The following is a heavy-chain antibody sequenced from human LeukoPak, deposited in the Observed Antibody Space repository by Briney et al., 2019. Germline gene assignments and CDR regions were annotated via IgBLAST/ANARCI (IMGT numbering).Heavy chain of an antibody. CDR1: EFTVSGTH. V-gene: IGHV3-53*01. CDR2: MYTGGTT. D-gene: IGHD3-16*01. CDR3: AKDEATSGGGLAS. Sequence: GGSLRLSCAASEFTVSGTHMSWVRQAPGKGLEWVSAMYTGGTTYYADSVAGRFTVSRDNSKNTLYLHMNSLRVEDTAVYYCAKDEATSGGGLASWGQGTLVSVSS. J-gene: IGHJ4*02.